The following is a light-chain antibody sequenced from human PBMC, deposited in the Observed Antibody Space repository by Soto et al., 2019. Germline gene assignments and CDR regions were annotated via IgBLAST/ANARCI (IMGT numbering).Light chain of an antibody. CDR3: SSYTTTSSYV. V-gene: IGLV2-14*01. CDR1: SSDVGGFNY. J-gene: IGLJ1*01. Sequence: QSALTQPASVSVSPGQSITISCTGTSSDVGGFNYVSWYQQHPGKAPKLLIFDVYSRPSGISNRFSGSKSGNTGSLTISGLQAEDEADYYCSSYTTTSSYVFGAGTKVTV. CDR2: DVY.